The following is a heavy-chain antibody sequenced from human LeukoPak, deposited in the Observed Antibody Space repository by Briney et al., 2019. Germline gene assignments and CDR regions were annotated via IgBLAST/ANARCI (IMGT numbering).Heavy chain of an antibody. CDR2: ISGSGGAT. Sequence: GGSLRLSCAASGFTFSNYAMSWVRQAPGKGLEWVSGISGSGGATYYADSVKGRFTISRDSSKNTLSLQMNSLRAEDTALYYCAKGIESSGSYYTSFDYWGQGTLVTVSS. D-gene: IGHD1-26*01. CDR1: GFTFSNYA. CDR3: AKGIESSGSYYTSFDY. J-gene: IGHJ4*02. V-gene: IGHV3-23*01.